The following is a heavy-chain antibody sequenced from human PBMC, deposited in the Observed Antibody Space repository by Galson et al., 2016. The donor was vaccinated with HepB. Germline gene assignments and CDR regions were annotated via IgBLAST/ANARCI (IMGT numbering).Heavy chain of an antibody. CDR1: GFTLSNSA. CDR2: MSDSGGST. Sequence: SLRLACAASGFTLSNSAMSWVRQAPGKGLEWVSAMSDSGGSTYYADSVKGRFTISRDNAKNTLYLQMNSLRAEDTAVYYCASSVRGSGSPPGGYWGQGILVTVSS. V-gene: IGHV3-23*01. D-gene: IGHD3-10*01. CDR3: ASSVRGSGSPPGGY. J-gene: IGHJ4*02.